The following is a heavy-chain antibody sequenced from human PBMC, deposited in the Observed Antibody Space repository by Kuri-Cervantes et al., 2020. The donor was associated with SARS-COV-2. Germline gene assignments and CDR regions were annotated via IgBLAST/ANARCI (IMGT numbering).Heavy chain of an antibody. J-gene: IGHJ6*02. Sequence: ETLSLTCAASAFPFSTYSMHWVRQAPGKGLEWVSYITHSSSYIYYADSVKGRFTISRDNAKNSLYLQMNSLRVEDTAVYYCAKDRDCSGGSCYDYYYYGTDVWGQGTTVTVSS. CDR1: AFPFSTYS. CDR2: ITHSSSYI. V-gene: IGHV3-21*06. D-gene: IGHD2-15*01. CDR3: AKDRDCSGGSCYDYYYYGTDV.